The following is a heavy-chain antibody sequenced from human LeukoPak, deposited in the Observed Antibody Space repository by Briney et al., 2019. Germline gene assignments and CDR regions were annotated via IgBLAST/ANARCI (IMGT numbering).Heavy chain of an antibody. CDR3: ARVRLSPTETQWLRINDY. V-gene: IGHV4-59*01. J-gene: IGHJ4*02. CDR1: GGSISTYY. Sequence: SETLSLTCTVSGGSISTYYWNWIRQPPGKGLEWIGYIYHSGSTNYNPSLQSRVTISVDTSKNQFSLNLNSVTAADTAVYYCARVRLSPTETQWLRINDYWGQGTLVTVSS. CDR2: IYHSGST. D-gene: IGHD5-12*01.